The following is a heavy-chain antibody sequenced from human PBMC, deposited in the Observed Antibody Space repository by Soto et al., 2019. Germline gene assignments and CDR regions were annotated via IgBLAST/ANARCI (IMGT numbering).Heavy chain of an antibody. CDR2: INPSGGST. V-gene: IGHV1-46*01. CDR3: ARAGSSSPGYYYYGMDV. CDR1: GYTFTSYY. Sequence: ASVKVFCKASGYTFTSYYMHWVRQAPGQGLEWMGIINPSGGSTSYAQKFQGRVTMTRDTSTSTVYMELSSLRSEDTAVYYCARAGSSSPGYYYYGMDVWGQGTTVTVSS. J-gene: IGHJ6*02. D-gene: IGHD6-6*01.